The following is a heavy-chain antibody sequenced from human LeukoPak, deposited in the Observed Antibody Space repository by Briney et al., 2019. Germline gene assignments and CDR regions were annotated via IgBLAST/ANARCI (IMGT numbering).Heavy chain of an antibody. D-gene: IGHD3-10*01. CDR2: IYYSGST. V-gene: IGHV4-59*01. CDR1: GGSISSYY. J-gene: IGHJ4*02. Sequence: TASETLSLTCTVSGGSISSYYWSWIQQPPGKGLEWIGYIYYSGSTNYNPSLKSRVTISVDTSKNQFSLKLSSVTAADTAVYYCARDPGEYSFDYWGQGTLVTVSS. CDR3: ARDPGEYSFDY.